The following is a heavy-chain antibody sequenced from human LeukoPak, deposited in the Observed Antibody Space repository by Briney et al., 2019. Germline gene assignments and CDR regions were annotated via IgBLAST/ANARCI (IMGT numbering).Heavy chain of an antibody. CDR3: AKRSSSSSSLYVVDY. D-gene: IGHD6-13*01. CDR2: ISHDGSNK. CDR1: GFTFSSYG. J-gene: IGHJ4*02. V-gene: IGHV3-30*18. Sequence: GGSLRLSCAASGFTFSSYGMQWVRQAPGKGLEWVAVISHDGSNKYYADSVKGRFTISRDNSKNTLYLQMNSLRAEDTAVYYCAKRSSSSSSLYVVDYWGQGTLVTVSS.